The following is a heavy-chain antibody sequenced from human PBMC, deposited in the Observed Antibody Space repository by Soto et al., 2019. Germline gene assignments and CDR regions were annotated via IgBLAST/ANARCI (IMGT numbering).Heavy chain of an antibody. V-gene: IGHV4-31*03. CDR2: IYYSGST. CDR1: GGSISSGGYY. Sequence: PSETLSLTCTVSGGSISSGGYYWSWIRQHPGKGLEWIGYIYYSGSTYYNPSLKSRVTISVDTSKNQFSLKLSSVTAADTAVYYCARVSAYYYDSSGYPDAFDIWGQGTLVTVSS. D-gene: IGHD3-22*01. CDR3: ARVSAYYYDSSGYPDAFDI. J-gene: IGHJ4*02.